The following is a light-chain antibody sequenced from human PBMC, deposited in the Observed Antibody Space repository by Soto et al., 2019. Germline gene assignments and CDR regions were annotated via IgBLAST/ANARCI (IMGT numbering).Light chain of an antibody. CDR3: QQYDNLPT. V-gene: IGKV1-33*01. J-gene: IGKJ1*01. Sequence: DIQMTQSPSSLSASVGDRVTITCQASQDISNYLNWYQQKPGKAPKLLIYDASNVETGVPSRFSGSRSGTDFTFTISSLQPEDIATYYCQQYDNLPTFGQGTKVEIK. CDR1: QDISNY. CDR2: DAS.